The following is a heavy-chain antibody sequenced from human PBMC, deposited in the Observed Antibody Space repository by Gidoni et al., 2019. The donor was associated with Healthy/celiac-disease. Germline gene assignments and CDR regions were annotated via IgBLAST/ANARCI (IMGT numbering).Heavy chain of an antibody. Sequence: QVQLVQSGAEVKKPGASVKVSCKASGYTFTSYGISWVRPAPGQGREWMGWISAYNGNTNYAQKLQGRVTMTTDTSTSTAYMELRSLRSDDTAVYYCARDLRGYYYDSSGYPLPMYYFDYWGQGTLVTVSS. V-gene: IGHV1-18*01. CDR3: ARDLRGYYYDSSGYPLPMYYFDY. CDR1: GYTFTSYG. D-gene: IGHD3-22*01. CDR2: ISAYNGNT. J-gene: IGHJ4*02.